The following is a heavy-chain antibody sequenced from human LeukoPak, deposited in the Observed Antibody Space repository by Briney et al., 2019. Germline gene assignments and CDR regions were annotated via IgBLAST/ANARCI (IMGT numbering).Heavy chain of an antibody. CDR3: ARQLGYCTDGTCYFDY. D-gene: IGHD2-8*01. CDR1: GFTFSSYA. CDR2: ISTSGGTT. Sequence: PGGSLRLSCAASGFTFSSYAMSWVRQAPGNGLEWVSAISTSGGTTYSADSVRGRFTISRDNSKNTLYLQLNSLRAEDTALYYCARQLGYCTDGTCYFDYWGQGTLVTVSS. V-gene: IGHV3-23*01. J-gene: IGHJ4*02.